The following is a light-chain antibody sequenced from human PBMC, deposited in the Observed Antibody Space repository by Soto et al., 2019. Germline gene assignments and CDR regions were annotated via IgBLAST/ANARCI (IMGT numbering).Light chain of an antibody. J-gene: IGKJ1*01. CDR1: QSVSSN. CDR2: GAS. V-gene: IGKV3-15*01. CDR3: PRDTARRGP. Sequence: ESGTTTSPSTLSVTPGERATLSCRASQSVSSNLAWYQQKPGQAPRLLIYGASTRATGIPARFSGSGSGTHFTLTIICRQSEDFGPYYCPRDTARRGPFGQGTKVDI.